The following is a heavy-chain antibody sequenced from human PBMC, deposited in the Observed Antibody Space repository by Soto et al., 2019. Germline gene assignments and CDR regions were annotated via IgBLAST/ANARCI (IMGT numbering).Heavy chain of an antibody. CDR2: IKQDGSDK. CDR1: GCTFSSDW. CDR3: VRSYCGYGGYCFDC. D-gene: IGHD5-12*01. J-gene: IGHJ4*02. V-gene: IGHV3-7*03. Sequence: PAGSLSLSCAASGCTFSSDWMSWVRQAPGKGLEWVANIKQDGSDKYYLDSVRGRFTISRDNAKNSLYLQMNSLRAGDTAVYYCVRSYCGYGGYCFDCWGQGTLVTVSS.